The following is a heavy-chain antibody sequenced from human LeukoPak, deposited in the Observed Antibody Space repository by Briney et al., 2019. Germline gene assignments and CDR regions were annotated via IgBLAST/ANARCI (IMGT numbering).Heavy chain of an antibody. CDR1: GGSFRGYY. CDR2: INHSGST. Sequence: PSETLSLTCAVYGGSFRGYYWSWIRQPPGKGLEWIGEINHSGSTNYNPSLKSRVTISVDTSKNQFSLKLSSVTAADTAVYYCARGTMVRGVPMPYFDYWGQGTLVTVSS. CDR3: ARGTMVRGVPMPYFDY. D-gene: IGHD3-10*01. J-gene: IGHJ4*02. V-gene: IGHV4-34*01.